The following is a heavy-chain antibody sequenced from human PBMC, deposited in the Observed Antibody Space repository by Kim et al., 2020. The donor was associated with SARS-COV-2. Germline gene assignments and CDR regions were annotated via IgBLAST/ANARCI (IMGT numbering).Heavy chain of an antibody. V-gene: IGHV3-66*01. Sequence: RTYTAESVKGRFTISRDDYKQPVYLQMNSLRAEDTALYFCAREPSTYFDYWGQGTLVTVSS. CDR2: RT. CDR3: AREPSTYFDY. J-gene: IGHJ4*02.